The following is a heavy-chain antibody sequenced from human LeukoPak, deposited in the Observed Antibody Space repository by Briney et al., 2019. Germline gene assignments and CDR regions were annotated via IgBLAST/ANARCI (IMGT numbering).Heavy chain of an antibody. J-gene: IGHJ4*02. V-gene: IGHV3-30*02. Sequence: PGGSLRLSCAASGLTFTTYGMHWVRQAPGKGLEWVAFIRYDGSNKYYADSVKGRFTISRDNTLYLQMNSLRAEDTAVYYCAKDHCSSTSCFYFDYWGQGTLVTVSS. CDR3: AKDHCSSTSCFYFDY. CDR1: GLTFTTYG. CDR2: IRYDGSNK. D-gene: IGHD2-2*01.